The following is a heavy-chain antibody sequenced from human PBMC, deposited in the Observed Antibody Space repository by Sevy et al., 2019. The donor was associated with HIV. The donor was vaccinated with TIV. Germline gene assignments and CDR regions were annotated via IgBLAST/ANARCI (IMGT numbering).Heavy chain of an antibody. CDR3: ARDRVPSYCYDSSGYRLDAFDI. J-gene: IGHJ3*02. D-gene: IGHD3-22*01. CDR2: ISSSSSYI. Sequence: GGSLRLSCAASGFTFSSYSMNWVRQAPGKGLEWVSSISSSSSYIYYADSVKGRFTISRDNAKNSLYLQMNSLRAEDTAVYYCARDRVPSYCYDSSGYRLDAFDIWGQGTMVTVSS. CDR1: GFTFSSYS. V-gene: IGHV3-21*01.